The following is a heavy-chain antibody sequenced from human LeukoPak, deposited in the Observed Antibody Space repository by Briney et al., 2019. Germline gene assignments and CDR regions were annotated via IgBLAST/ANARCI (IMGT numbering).Heavy chain of an antibody. J-gene: IGHJ5*02. Sequence: ASVKVSCKASGYTFTSYAMNWVRQAPGQGLEWMGWINTNTGNPTYAQGFTGRFVFSLDTSVSTAYLQISSLKAEDTAVYYCARVDGIVVVPAASCFDPWGQGTLVTVSS. CDR2: INTNTGNP. V-gene: IGHV7-4-1*02. CDR1: GYTFTSYA. D-gene: IGHD2-2*01. CDR3: ARVDGIVVVPAASCFDP.